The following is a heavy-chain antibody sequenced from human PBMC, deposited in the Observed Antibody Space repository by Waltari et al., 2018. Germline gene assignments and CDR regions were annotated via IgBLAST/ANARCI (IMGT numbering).Heavy chain of an antibody. J-gene: IGHJ3*02. D-gene: IGHD3-10*01. Sequence: QVQLQQWGAGLLKPSETLSLTCAVYGGSFSGYYWSWIRQPPGKGLEWIGEINHSGSTNYNPSLKSRVTISVDTSKNQFSLKLSSVTAADTAVYYCARLTYPNHDAFDIWGQGTMVTVSS. CDR3: ARLTYPNHDAFDI. CDR1: GGSFSGYY. V-gene: IGHV4-34*01. CDR2: INHSGST.